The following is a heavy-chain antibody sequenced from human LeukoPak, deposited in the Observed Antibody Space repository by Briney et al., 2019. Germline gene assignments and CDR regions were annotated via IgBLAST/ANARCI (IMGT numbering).Heavy chain of an antibody. J-gene: IGHJ4*02. CDR1: GYTFTSYA. D-gene: IGHD4-17*01. V-gene: IGHV1-2*02. CDR2: INPNSGGT. Sequence: ASVKVSCKASGYTFTSYAFSWVRQAPGQGLGWMGWINPNSGGTNYAQKFQGRVTMTRDTSISTAYMGLSRLRSDDTAVYYCARAHYGDLTYFDYWGQGTLVTVSS. CDR3: ARAHYGDLTYFDY.